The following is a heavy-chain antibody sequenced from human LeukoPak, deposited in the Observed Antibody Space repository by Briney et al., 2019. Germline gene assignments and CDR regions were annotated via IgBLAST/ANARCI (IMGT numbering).Heavy chain of an antibody. CDR1: GGSISTYY. Sequence: SETLSLTCTVSGGSISTYYWSWTRQPPGKGLEWIGYIYYTGSTYYNPSLKSRVTMAVDTSKNQFSLKLISVTAADTAVYYCARVITATTREDSWGQGTLVTVSS. J-gene: IGHJ4*02. V-gene: IGHV4-59*08. CDR2: IYYTGST. CDR3: ARVITATTREDS. D-gene: IGHD1-20*01.